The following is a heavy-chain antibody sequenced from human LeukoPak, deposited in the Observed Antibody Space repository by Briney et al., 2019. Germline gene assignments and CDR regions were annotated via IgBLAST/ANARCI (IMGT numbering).Heavy chain of an antibody. D-gene: IGHD2-15*01. CDR3: AGLRLFHCTGGGCYSGLIYYFDF. CDR2: IDVSVTT. J-gene: IGHJ4*02. V-gene: IGHV4-39*01. CDR1: GVSVSSDDYY. Sequence: SETLSLTCAVSGVSVSSDDYYWGCIRPPPGKGLGWVVSIDVSVTTHPTSSLKSRLSISVDTSKNQFSLRLISVTAADTAVYYCAGLRLFHCTGGGCYSGLIYYFDFWGQGTLVTVSS.